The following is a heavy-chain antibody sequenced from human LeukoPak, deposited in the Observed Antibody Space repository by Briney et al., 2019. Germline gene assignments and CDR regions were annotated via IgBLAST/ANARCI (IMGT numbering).Heavy chain of an antibody. V-gene: IGHV1-2*06. J-gene: IGHJ2*01. CDR2: INPNSGGT. Sequence: ASVKVSCKASGYTFTGYYMHWVRQAPGQGLEWMERINPNSGGTNYAQKFQGRVTMTRDTSISTAYMELSRLRSDDTAVYYCARAMYNWYFDLWAVAPWSLSPQ. CDR3: ARAMYNWYFDL. D-gene: IGHD1-14*01. CDR1: GYTFTGYY.